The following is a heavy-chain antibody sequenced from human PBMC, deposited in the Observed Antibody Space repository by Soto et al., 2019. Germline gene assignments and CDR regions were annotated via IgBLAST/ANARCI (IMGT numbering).Heavy chain of an antibody. J-gene: IGHJ6*02. V-gene: IGHV1-69*06. CDR1: GVTFSSYA. CDR2: IIPIFGTA. CDR3: ARDMVRGRGLNYYYGMDV. D-gene: IGHD3-10*01. Sequence: SVKVSCKASGVTFSSYAISWVRQAPGQGLEWMGGIIPIFGTANYAQKFQGRVTITADKSTSTAYMELSSLRSEDTAVYYCARDMVRGRGLNYYYGMDVWGQGTTVTVSS.